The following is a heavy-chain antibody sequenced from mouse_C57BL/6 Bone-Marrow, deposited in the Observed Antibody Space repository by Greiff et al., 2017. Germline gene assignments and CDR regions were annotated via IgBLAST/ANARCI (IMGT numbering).Heavy chain of an antibody. CDR3: ARGRAIFPGDY. D-gene: IGHD4-1*01. CDR1: GYTFTNYW. CDR2: IYPGGGYT. V-gene: IGHV1-63*01. Sequence: QVQLKQSGAELVRPGTSVKMSCKASGYTFTNYWIGWAKQRPGHGLEWIGDIYPGGGYTNYNEKFKGKDTLTADKSSSTAYMQFSSLTSEDSAIYYCARGRAIFPGDYCGQGTTLTVSS. J-gene: IGHJ2*01.